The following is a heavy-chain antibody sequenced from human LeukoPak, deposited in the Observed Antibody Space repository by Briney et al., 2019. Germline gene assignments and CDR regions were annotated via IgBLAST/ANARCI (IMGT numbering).Heavy chain of an antibody. D-gene: IGHD3-22*01. CDR3: ARDLNPTYYYDSSGYPY. J-gene: IGHJ4*02. CDR1: GYTLTELS. V-gene: IGHV1-24*01. Sequence: ASVKVSCKVSGYTLTELSMHWVRQAPGKGLEWMGGFDPEDGETIYAQKFQGRVTMTEDTSTDTAYMELSSLRSEDTAVYYCARDLNPTYYYDSSGYPYWGQGTLVTVSS. CDR2: FDPEDGET.